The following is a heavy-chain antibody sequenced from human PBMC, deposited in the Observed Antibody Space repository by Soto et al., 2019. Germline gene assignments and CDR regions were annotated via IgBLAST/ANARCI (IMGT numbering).Heavy chain of an antibody. CDR1: GFTLSSYS. CDR3: ARGALYYYDSSGYSGSSFDP. Sequence: EVQLEESGGGLVKPGGSLRLSCAASGFTLSSYSMNWVRQAPGKGLEWVSSISSSTRYTYYADSLKGRFTISRDNAKNSLYLQMNSLRAEDTAVYYCARGALYYYDSSGYSGSSFDPWGQGTLVTVSS. CDR2: ISSSTRYT. D-gene: IGHD3-22*01. J-gene: IGHJ5*02. V-gene: IGHV3-21*01.